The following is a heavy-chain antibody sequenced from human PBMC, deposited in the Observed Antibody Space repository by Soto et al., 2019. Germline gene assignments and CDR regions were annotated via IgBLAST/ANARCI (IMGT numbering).Heavy chain of an antibody. J-gene: IGHJ6*03. V-gene: IGHV3-23*01. CDR2: ITASDGST. CDR1: GFTFSTYA. D-gene: IGHD3-16*01. CDR3: ARLRHSKSANYMDV. Sequence: EVQLLESGGGSVQPGGSLRLSCTASGFTFSTYAMTWVRQAPGKGLEWVSTITASDGSTFYADSVKGRFTISRDNSKDTLYLQIINLRAEDTAVYYCARLRHSKSANYMDVWGKGTTVTVSS.